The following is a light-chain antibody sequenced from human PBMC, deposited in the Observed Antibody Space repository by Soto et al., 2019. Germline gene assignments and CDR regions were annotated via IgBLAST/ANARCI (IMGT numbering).Light chain of an antibody. CDR1: QNVSSN. CDR3: QQYSSSPRT. CDR2: GAS. J-gene: IGKJ1*01. Sequence: EIVMTQSPATLSVSPGERATLSCRASQNVSSNLAWYQQKPGQAPRLLIYGASSRATGIPDRFSGSGSGTDFTLTISRLEPEDFAVYHCQQYSSSPRTFGQGTKVDIK. V-gene: IGKV3-20*01.